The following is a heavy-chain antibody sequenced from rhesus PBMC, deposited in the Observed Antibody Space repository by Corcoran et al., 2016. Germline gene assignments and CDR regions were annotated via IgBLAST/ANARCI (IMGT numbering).Heavy chain of an antibody. CDR2: IWYSPDVNGGA. V-gene: IGHV4-99*01. D-gene: IGHD2-21*01. Sequence: QVQLQESGPGLVKPSETLSLTCAVSGYSITTDYLWGWIRTPPGMGLEYIGYIGYIWYSPDVNGGAYYDPCLGGQGTVSKDTSKSLFSLKRSSVAAADTAVYYCAVHGGGSSNRFDVWGPGVLVTVSS. CDR3: AVHGGGSSNRFDV. J-gene: IGHJ5-1*01. CDR1: GYSITTDYL.